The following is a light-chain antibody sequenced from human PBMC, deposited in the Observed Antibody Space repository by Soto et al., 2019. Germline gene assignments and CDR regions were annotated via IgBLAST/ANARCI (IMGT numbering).Light chain of an antibody. CDR3: SSYTSSSTPSDV. CDR2: EVN. CDR1: SSDTGAHNY. J-gene: IGLJ1*01. Sequence: QSALTQPASVSGSPGQSITISCTGISSDTGAHNYVSWYQHHPGKAPKLMVYEVNYRPSGVSDRFSGSKSGNTASLTISGLQAEDEADYYCSSYTSSSTPSDVFGTGTKVTVL. V-gene: IGLV2-14*01.